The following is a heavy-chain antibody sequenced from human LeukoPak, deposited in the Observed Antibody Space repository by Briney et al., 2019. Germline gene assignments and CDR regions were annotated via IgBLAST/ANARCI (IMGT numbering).Heavy chain of an antibody. J-gene: IGHJ4*02. CDR2: IKSKTDGGTT. V-gene: IGHV3-15*01. CDR1: GFTFSNAW. Sequence: GGTLSLSCAVSGFTFSNAWMSWVCQAPGKGLGWVGRIKSKTDGGTTDYAATVKCRFTISRDYSKNTLYLQMHSLKTEDTAVYYCTTQYCGGDCYPIDYWGQGTLVTVSS. CDR3: TTQYCGGDCYPIDY. D-gene: IGHD2-21*01.